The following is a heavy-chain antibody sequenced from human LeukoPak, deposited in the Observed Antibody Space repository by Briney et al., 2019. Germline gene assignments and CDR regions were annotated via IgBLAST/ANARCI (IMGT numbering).Heavy chain of an antibody. CDR1: GFTFSSYG. V-gene: IGHV3-23*01. CDR3: ASRGAITMVRGVPPAFDI. D-gene: IGHD3-10*01. CDR2: ISGSGGST. J-gene: IGHJ3*02. Sequence: GGSLRLSCAASGFTFSSYGMSWVRQAPGKGLEWVSAISGSGGSTYYADSVKGRFTISRDNSKNTLYLQMNSLRAEDTAVYYCASRGAITMVRGVPPAFDIWGQGTMVTVSS.